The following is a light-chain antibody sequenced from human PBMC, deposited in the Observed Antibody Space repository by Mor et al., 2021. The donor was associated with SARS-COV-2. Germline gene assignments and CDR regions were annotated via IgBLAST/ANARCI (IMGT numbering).Light chain of an antibody. Sequence: YQQKPGQAPLLVIYGKNNRPSGIPDRFSGSSSGNTASLTITASQAEDAADYYCNSRDSSGYPVIFGGGTKLTVL. V-gene: IGLV3-19*01. J-gene: IGLJ2*01. CDR3: NSRDSSGYPVI. CDR2: GKN.